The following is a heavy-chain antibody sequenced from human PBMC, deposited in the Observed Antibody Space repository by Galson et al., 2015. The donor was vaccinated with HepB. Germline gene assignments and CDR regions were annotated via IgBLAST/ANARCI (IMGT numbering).Heavy chain of an antibody. CDR1: GGTFSSYA. CDR3: ARARTGWQQLPPYYYYYYMDV. J-gene: IGHJ6*03. Sequence: SVKVSCKASGGTFSSYAISWVRQAPGQGLEWMGGIIPIFGTANYAQKFQGRVTITADESTSTAYMELSSLRSEDTAVYYCARARTGWQQLPPYYYYYYMDVWGKGTTVTVSS. V-gene: IGHV1-69*13. D-gene: IGHD6-13*01. CDR2: IIPIFGTA.